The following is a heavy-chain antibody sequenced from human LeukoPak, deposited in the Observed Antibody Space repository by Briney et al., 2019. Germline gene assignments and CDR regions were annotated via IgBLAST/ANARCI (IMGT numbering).Heavy chain of an antibody. CDR1: GFTFSSNG. V-gene: IGHV3-30*02. CDR2: IQYDGSKK. D-gene: IGHD5-12*01. J-gene: IGHJ4*02. Sequence: GGSLRLSCVASGFTFSSNGMHWVRQAPGKGLEWVTFIQYDGSKKYYADSVKGRFTISRDNSKNTLYLEMNSLRAEDTAVYYCAKAFHIVATDYWGQGTLVTVSS. CDR3: AKAFHIVATDY.